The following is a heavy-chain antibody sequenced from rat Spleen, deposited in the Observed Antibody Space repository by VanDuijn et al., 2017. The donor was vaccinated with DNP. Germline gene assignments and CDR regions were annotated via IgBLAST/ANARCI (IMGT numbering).Heavy chain of an antibody. CDR1: GFTFINYW. J-gene: IGHJ2*01. Sequence: EVQLVESGGDLVQPGGSLKLSCVASGFTFINYWMTWIRQVPGKGLEWVAYISYDGGSTYHGDSVKGRFTISRANEKSTLYLQMNSLRSEDMATYYCARWYNSGYYFDYWGQGVMVTVSS. V-gene: IGHV5-31*01. CDR2: ISYDGGST. CDR3: ARWYNSGYYFDY. D-gene: IGHD4-3*01.